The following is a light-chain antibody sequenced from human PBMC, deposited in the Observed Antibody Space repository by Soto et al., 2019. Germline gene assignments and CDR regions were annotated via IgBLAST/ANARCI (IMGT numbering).Light chain of an antibody. CDR2: DAS. CDR3: QQYDSSPVT. V-gene: IGKV3-20*01. CDR1: QSVSSSY. J-gene: IGKJ1*01. Sequence: EIVLTQSPGTLSLSPGERATLSCRASQSVSSSYLAWYQQKPGQAPRLLIYDASSRATGIPDRFSGSGSGTDFTLTISRLEPEDFAVYYCQQYDSSPVTFGQGTKVEIK.